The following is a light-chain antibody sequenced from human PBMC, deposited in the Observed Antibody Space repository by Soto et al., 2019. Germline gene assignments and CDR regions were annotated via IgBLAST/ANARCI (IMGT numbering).Light chain of an antibody. J-gene: IGLJ1*01. CDR2: RNN. CDR3: QSYDSSLSGYV. Sequence: QSVLTQPPSASGTPGQRVTISCSGSSSNIGSNYVYWYQQLPGTAPKLLIFRNNQRPSGVPDRFSGSKSGTSASLAISGLRSEDEADYYCQSYDSSLSGYVFGPGTKVTVL. CDR1: SSNIGSNY. V-gene: IGLV1-47*01.